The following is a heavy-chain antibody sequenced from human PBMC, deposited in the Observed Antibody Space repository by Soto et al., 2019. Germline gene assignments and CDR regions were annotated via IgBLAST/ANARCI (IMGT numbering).Heavy chain of an antibody. CDR3: ARGSGSYYWNWFDP. J-gene: IGHJ5*02. CDR2: ISSSSSYI. Sequence: EVQLVESGGGLVKPGGSLRLSCAASGFTFSSYSMNWIRQAPGKGLEWVSSISSSSSYIYYADSVKGRFTISRDNAKSSLYLQMIRLRAEDTAVYYCARGSGSYYWNWFDPWGQGTLVTVSS. V-gene: IGHV3-21*01. D-gene: IGHD1-26*01. CDR1: GFTFSSYS.